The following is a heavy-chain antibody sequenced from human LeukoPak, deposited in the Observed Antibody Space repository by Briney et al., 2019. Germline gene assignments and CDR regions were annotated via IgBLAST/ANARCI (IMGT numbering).Heavy chain of an antibody. CDR2: ISGSGGST. J-gene: IGHJ4*02. D-gene: IGHD6-6*01. CDR3: AKYYRAARSEGTLDY. CDR1: GYSISSGYY. Sequence: ETLSLTCTVSGYSISSGYYWGWIRQPPGKGLEWVSAISGSGGSTYYADSVKGRFTISRDNSKNTLYLQMNSLRAEDTAVYYCAKYYRAARSEGTLDYWGQGTLVTVSS. V-gene: IGHV3-23*01.